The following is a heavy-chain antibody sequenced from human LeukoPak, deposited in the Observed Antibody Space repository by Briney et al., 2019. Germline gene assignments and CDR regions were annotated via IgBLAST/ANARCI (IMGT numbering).Heavy chain of an antibody. CDR3: ATSRNWYFDL. V-gene: IGHV4-34*01. CDR2: INHSGST. J-gene: IGHJ2*01. Sequence: PSETLSLTCAVYGGSFSGYYWSWIRQPPGKGLEWIGEINHSGSTNYNPSLKSRVTISVDTSKNQFPLKLSSVTAADTAVYYCATSRNWYFDLWGRGTLVTVSS. CDR1: GGSFSGYY.